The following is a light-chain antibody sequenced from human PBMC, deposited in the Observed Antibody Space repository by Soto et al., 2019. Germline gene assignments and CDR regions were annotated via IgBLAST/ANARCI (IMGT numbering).Light chain of an antibody. J-gene: IGLJ3*02. CDR1: SSNIGSNT. Sequence: QLVLTQPPSASGTPGQRVTISCSGSSSNIGSNTVNWYQQLTGTAPKLLIYSNNQRPSGVPDRFSGSKSGTSASLAISGLQSEDEADYYCAAWDDSLNGGVFGGGTKLTVL. V-gene: IGLV1-44*01. CDR3: AAWDDSLNGGV. CDR2: SNN.